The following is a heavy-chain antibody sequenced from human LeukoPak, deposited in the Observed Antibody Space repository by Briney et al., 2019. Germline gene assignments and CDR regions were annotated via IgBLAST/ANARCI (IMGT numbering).Heavy chain of an antibody. D-gene: IGHD3-10*01. CDR3: ARGNYYGTQPPYSIDV. V-gene: IGHV4-34*01. CDR1: GGSFSGYY. CDR2: INHSGST. Sequence: SETLSLTCAVYGGSFSGYYWSWIRQPPGKGLEWIGEINHSGSTNYNPSLKSRVIISVDTSKNQFSLKLSSVTAADTAVYYCARGNYYGTQPPYSIDVWGKGTPVTVSS. J-gene: IGHJ6*04.